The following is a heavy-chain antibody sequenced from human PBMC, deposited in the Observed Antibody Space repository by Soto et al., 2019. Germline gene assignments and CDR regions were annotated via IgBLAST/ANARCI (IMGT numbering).Heavy chain of an antibody. D-gene: IGHD3-10*01. V-gene: IGHV4-34*01. CDR3: ASSIDYYGSGMFY. CDR2: IYHSGSA. CDR1: GWSFSGYY. J-gene: IGHJ4*02. Sequence: SETLSLTCAVHGWSFSGYYWSWIRQPPGKGLEWIGEIYHSGSANYNPSLKSRVTISVDKSKNQFSLKLSSVTAADTAVYYCASSIDYYGSGMFYWGQGTLVTVSS.